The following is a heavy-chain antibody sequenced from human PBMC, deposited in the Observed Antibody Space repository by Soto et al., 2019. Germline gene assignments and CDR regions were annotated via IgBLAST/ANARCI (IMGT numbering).Heavy chain of an antibody. CDR3: ARAGWLTYYGMDV. D-gene: IGHD5-12*01. V-gene: IGHV1-3*05. CDR1: GYTFTNYA. Sequence: QVQLVQSGAEEKKPGASVKVSCKASGYTFTNYAMHWVRQAPGQGLEWMGWINAGTGNTKYSQKFQGRVTITRDTAGSTAYMELSSRRTEDTAVYYCARAGWLTYYGMDVWGRGTTVAVSS. CDR2: INAGTGNT. J-gene: IGHJ6*02.